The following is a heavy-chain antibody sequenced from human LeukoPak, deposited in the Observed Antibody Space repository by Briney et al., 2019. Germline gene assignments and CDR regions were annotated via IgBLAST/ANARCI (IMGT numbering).Heavy chain of an antibody. CDR3: AREPRPDPDIVVVTAPLL. D-gene: IGHD2-21*02. V-gene: IGHV4-39*07. J-gene: IGHJ4*02. CDR1: GGSISSSSYY. CDR2: IYYSGST. Sequence: SETLSLTCTVSGGSISSSSYYWGWIRQPPGKGLEWIGSIYYSGSTYYNPSLKSRVTISVDTSKNQFSLKLSSVTAADTAVYYCAREPRPDPDIVVVTAPLLWGQGTLVTVSS.